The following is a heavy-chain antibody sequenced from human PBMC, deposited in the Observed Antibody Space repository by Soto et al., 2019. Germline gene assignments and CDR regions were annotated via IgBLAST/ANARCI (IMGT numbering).Heavy chain of an antibody. CDR3: ARDDTTGLFDF. CDR1: TGSMRTYY. CDR2: ISHTGRT. J-gene: IGHJ4*02. Sequence: PSETLSLTCSVSTGSMRTYYWTWIRQSPGKGLEWIGQISHTGRTKYNPSLESRVTTSVDTSRKQFSLKLTSVTAADTALYYCARDDTTGLFDFWGQGTLVTVSS. D-gene: IGHD4-17*01. V-gene: IGHV4-59*01.